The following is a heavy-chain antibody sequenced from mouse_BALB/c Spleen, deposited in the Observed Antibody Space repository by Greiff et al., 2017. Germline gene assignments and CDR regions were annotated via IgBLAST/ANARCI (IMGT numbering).Heavy chain of an antibody. D-gene: IGHD2-14*01. CDR1: GFTFSSYA. V-gene: IGHV5-9-3*01. CDR2: ISSGGSYT. Sequence: EVKLVESGGGLVKPGGSLKLSCAASGFTFSSYAMSWVRQTPEKRLEWVATISSGGSYTYYPDSVKGRFTISRDNAKNTLYLQMSSLRSEDTAMYYCARKTIGTTLAYWGQGTLVTVSA. CDR3: ARKTIGTTLAY. J-gene: IGHJ3*01.